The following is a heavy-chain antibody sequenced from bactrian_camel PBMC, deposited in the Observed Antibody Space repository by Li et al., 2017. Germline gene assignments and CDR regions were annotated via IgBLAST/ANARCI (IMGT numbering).Heavy chain of an antibody. J-gene: IGHJ4*01. V-gene: IGHV3S53*01. CDR2: VDEDNTI. CDR3: EADRRLLQPRLRLSELGYMD. Sequence: HVQLVESGGGSVQSGDSLTLLCSAPGYRYRIVSMAWFRKGPGQYREGIAAVDEDNTITYKDSVKGRFIITKDNAKNTITLQMNNLKPEDSGVYLCEADRRLLQPRLRLSELGYMDWGEGTQVTVS. D-gene: IGHD3*01. CDR1: GYRYRIVS.